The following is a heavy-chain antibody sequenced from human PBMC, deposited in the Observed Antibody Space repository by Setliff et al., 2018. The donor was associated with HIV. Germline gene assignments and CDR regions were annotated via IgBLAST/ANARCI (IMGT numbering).Heavy chain of an antibody. J-gene: IGHJ3*02. D-gene: IGHD6-13*01. V-gene: IGHV3-7*03. CDR2: IKQDGSEK. Sequence: PSETLSLSCAASGFTFSSYWMSWVRQAPGKGLEWVANIKQDGSEKYYVDSVKGRFTISRDNAKNSLYLQMNSLRAEDTAVYYCARDLVWPYSSRWYDAFDIWGQGTMVTVSS. CDR1: GFTFSSYW. CDR3: ARDLVWPYSSRWYDAFDI.